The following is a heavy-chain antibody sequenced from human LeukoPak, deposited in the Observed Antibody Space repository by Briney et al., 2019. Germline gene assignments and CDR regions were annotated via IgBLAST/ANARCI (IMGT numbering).Heavy chain of an antibody. Sequence: GASVKVSCKASGYTFSSYDINWVRQATGQGLEWMGWMNPKSGSTGYAQKFQGRVTMTRNTSISTAYMELSSLKSEDTAVYYCARMEYYGSGNPNWFDPWGQGTLVTVSS. CDR3: ARMEYYGSGNPNWFDP. D-gene: IGHD3-10*01. CDR2: MNPKSGST. CDR1: GYTFSSYD. V-gene: IGHV1-8*01. J-gene: IGHJ5*02.